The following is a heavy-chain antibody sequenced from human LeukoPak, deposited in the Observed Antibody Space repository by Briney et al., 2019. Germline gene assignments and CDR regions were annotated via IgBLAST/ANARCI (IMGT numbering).Heavy chain of an antibody. Sequence: ASVKVSCKASGYTFTGYYMHWVRQAPRQGLEWMGWINPNSGGTNYAQKFQGRVTMTRDTSISTAYMELSRLRSDDTAVYYCARDRLSGQYYYYGMDVWGQGTTVTVSS. J-gene: IGHJ6*02. V-gene: IGHV1-2*02. CDR2: INPNSGGT. CDR1: GYTFTGYY. CDR3: ARDRLSGQYYYYGMDV. D-gene: IGHD3-16*01.